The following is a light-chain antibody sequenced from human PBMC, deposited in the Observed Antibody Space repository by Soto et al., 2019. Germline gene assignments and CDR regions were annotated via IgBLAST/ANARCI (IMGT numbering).Light chain of an antibody. V-gene: IGLV3-21*02. CDR1: NIGRKS. CDR3: QVWDSSSDVV. Sequence: SYEVTQPPSVSQAPGQTARITCGENNIGRKSVHWYQQKPGQAPVLVVYDNSDRPSGIPQRFSGSNSGNTATLTISRVEAGDEADYYCQVWDSSSDVVFGGGTKLTVL. CDR2: DNS. J-gene: IGLJ2*01.